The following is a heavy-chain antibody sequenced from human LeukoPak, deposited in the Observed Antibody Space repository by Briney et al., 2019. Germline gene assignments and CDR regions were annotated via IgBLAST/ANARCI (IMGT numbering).Heavy chain of an antibody. V-gene: IGHV1-18*01. CDR3: ARDGITMIVVVTTPFDY. CDR1: GYTFTSYG. CDR2: ISAYNGNT. J-gene: IGHJ4*02. Sequence: ASVTVSCTASGYTFTSYGISWVRQAPGQGLEWMGWISAYNGNTNYAQKLQGRVTMTTDTSTSTAYMELRSLRSDDTAVYYCARDGITMIVVVTTPFDYWGQGTLVTVSS. D-gene: IGHD3-22*01.